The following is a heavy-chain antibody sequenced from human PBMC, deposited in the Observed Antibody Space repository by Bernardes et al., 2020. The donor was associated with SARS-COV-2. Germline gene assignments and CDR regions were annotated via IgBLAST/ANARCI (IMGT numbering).Heavy chain of an antibody. Sequence: GGSLRLSCAASGFTFSSYWMSWVRQAPGKGLEWVANIKQDGSNKYYADSVKGRFTISRDNSKNTLYLQMNSLRAEDTAVYYCARHPRRAAAGGGWFDPWGQGTLVTVSS. D-gene: IGHD6-13*01. CDR3: ARHPRRAAAGGGWFDP. V-gene: IGHV3-7*01. CDR1: GFTFSSYW. J-gene: IGHJ5*02. CDR2: IKQDGSNK.